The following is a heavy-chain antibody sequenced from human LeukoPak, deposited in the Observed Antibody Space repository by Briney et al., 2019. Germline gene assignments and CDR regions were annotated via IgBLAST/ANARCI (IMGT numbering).Heavy chain of an antibody. CDR1: VFTFDDYA. CDR3: AKDPGGSGSYPKG. J-gene: IGHJ4*02. CDR2: ISWNTGST. Sequence: HPGGSLRLSCAASVFTFDDYAMHWVRQAPGKGLEWFSRISWNTGSTAYADSVKGGFTISRDNAKNSLYLQMNSLRAEDTALYYCAKDPGGSGSYPKGWGQGTLVTVSS. D-gene: IGHD3-10*01. V-gene: IGHV3-9*01.